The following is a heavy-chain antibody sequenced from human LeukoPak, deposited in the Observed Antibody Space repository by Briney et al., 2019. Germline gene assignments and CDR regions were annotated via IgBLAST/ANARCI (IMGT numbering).Heavy chain of an antibody. CDR3: ARRYCSSTDCLFDY. CDR2: ISSGCVTIK. J-gene: IGHJ4*02. D-gene: IGHD2-2*01. CDR1: GFTFSNYD. V-gene: IGHV3-48*03. Sequence: GGSLRLSCASSGFTFSNYDMNWVRQAPGKGLEWVSHISSGCVTIKYYADSLKGRFTISRDNAKNSLYLQMNSLRAEDTAVYYCARRYCSSTDCLFDYWGQGTLVTVSS.